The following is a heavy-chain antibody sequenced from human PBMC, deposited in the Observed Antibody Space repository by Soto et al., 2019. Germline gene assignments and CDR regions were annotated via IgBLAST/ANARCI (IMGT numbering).Heavy chain of an antibody. CDR3: ARDGRMIFGGVNGPPFDY. J-gene: IGHJ4*02. D-gene: IGHD3-3*01. V-gene: IGHV1-69*12. CDR2: IIPIFGTA. Sequence: QVQLVQSGAEVKKPGSSVKVSCKASGGTFSSYAISWVRQAPGQGLEWMGGIIPIFGTANYAQKFQGRVTITADESTSTAYMELSSLRSEDTAVYYCARDGRMIFGGVNGPPFDYWGQGTLVTVSS. CDR1: GGTFSSYA.